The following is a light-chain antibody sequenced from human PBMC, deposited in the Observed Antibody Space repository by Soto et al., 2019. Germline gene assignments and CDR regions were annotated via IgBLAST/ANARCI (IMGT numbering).Light chain of an antibody. CDR3: QQYYSTPPYT. CDR1: QSVLYSSNNKNY. V-gene: IGKV4-1*01. Sequence: DIVVTQSPDSLAVSLGERATINCKSSQSVLYSSNNKNYLAWYQQKPGQPPKLLIYWASTRESGVPDRLSGSGSPTDFTLTISSLQAEDVAVYYCQQYYSTPPYTFGQQTKLEIK. CDR2: WAS. J-gene: IGKJ2*01.